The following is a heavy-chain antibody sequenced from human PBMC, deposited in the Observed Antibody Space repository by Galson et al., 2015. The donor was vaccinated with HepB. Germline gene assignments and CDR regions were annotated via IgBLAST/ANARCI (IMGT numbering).Heavy chain of an antibody. Sequence: PALGKPTQTLTLTCTFSGISLSTSGMCVTWIRQPPGKALEWLARTDWDDDKYYSTSLKTRLTISKDTSKNQVVLTMTNMDPVDTATYYCARTRVGSTLNLFDYWGRGTLVTVSS. CDR1: GISLSTSGMC. D-gene: IGHD1-26*01. CDR2: TDWDDDK. CDR3: ARTRVGSTLNLFDY. V-gene: IGHV2-70*11. J-gene: IGHJ4*02.